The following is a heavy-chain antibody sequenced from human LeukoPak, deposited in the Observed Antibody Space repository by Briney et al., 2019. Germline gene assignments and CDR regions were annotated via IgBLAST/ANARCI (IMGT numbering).Heavy chain of an antibody. Sequence: SETLSLTCTVSGGSINSYYWSSIRQPPGKGLEWIGYIYYSGSTNYNPSLKSRVTISVDTSKNQFSLKLSSATAADTAVYYCARLMEGDYFDYWGQGTLVTVSS. CDR2: IYYSGST. CDR1: GGSINSYY. J-gene: IGHJ4*02. CDR3: ARLMEGDYFDY. D-gene: IGHD2-8*01. V-gene: IGHV4-59*01.